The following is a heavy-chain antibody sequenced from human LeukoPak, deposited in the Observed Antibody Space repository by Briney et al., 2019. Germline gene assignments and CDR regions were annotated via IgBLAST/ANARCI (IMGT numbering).Heavy chain of an antibody. J-gene: IGHJ4*02. CDR3: ARSLLVGVPLD. D-gene: IGHD1-26*01. Sequence: SETLSLTCTVSGYSISSGYYWGWIRQPPGKGLEWIGSFYHSGSTYYNPSLKSRVTISVDTSKNQFSLKLSSVTAADTAVYYCARSLLVGVPLDWGQGTLVTVSS. CDR2: FYHSGST. V-gene: IGHV4-38-2*02. CDR1: GYSISSGYY.